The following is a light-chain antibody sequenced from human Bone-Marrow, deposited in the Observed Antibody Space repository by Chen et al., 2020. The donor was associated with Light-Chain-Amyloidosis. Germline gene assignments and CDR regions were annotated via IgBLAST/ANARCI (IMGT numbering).Light chain of an antibody. Sequence: QSALTQPASVSGSPGQSITISCTGTSSDVGGDNHVSWYQQHPDKAPKLMIYGVTNRPSWVPAPFPVSKSENTASLTISGLQTEDEADYFCSSYTITTTLVFGSGTRVTVL. CDR2: GVT. V-gene: IGLV2-14*01. J-gene: IGLJ1*01. CDR1: SSDVGGDNH. CDR3: SSYTITTTLV.